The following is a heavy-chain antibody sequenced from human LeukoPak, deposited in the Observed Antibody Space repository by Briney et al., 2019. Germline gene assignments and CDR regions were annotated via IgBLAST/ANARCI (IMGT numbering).Heavy chain of an antibody. CDR3: AKSSGVVPAAMGEFDY. V-gene: IGHV3-23*01. J-gene: IGHJ4*02. D-gene: IGHD2-2*01. Sequence: GGSLRLSCAASGFTFSSYTLSWVRQAPGKGLEWVSAISGSGGNTYYGDSVKGRFTISRDNPKNTLYLQMNSLRAEDTAVYYCAKSSGVVPAAMGEFDYWGQGTLVTVSS. CDR2: ISGSGGNT. CDR1: GFTFSSYT.